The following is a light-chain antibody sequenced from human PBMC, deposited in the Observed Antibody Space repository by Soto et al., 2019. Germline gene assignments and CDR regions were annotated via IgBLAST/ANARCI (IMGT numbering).Light chain of an antibody. V-gene: IGKV3-11*01. CDR1: QSVGTF. CDR2: DAS. CDR3: EQRSNWPPALT. Sequence: EIVLTQSPATLSLSPGERATLSCRASQSVGTFLAWYQHKPGQAPRLLIYDASNRATGVPARFSGSGSGTDFTLTISSLEPEDFAVYNCEQRSNWPPALTFGGGT. J-gene: IGKJ4*01.